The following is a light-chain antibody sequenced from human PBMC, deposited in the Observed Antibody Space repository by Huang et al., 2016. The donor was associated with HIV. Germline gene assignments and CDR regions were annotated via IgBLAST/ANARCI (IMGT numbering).Light chain of an antibody. CDR3: QQYNNWPLP. Sequence: EIVMTQSPATLSVSPGERATLSCSASQSVSSNLAWYQQKPGQAPRLLIYGASTRATGIPARFSGSGSGTEFTLTISSLQSEDFAVYYCQQYNNWPLPFGQGTKLEIK. CDR1: QSVSSN. CDR2: GAS. V-gene: IGKV3D-15*01. J-gene: IGKJ2*01.